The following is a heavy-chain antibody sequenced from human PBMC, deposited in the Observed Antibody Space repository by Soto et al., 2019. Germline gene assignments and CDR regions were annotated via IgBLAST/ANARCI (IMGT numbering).Heavy chain of an antibody. D-gene: IGHD2-15*01. CDR3: ARVLCSGCSCYHTPQWFDP. V-gene: IGHV1-69*06. Sequence: SVKVSCKASGGTFSSYAISWVRQAPGQGLEWMGGIIPIFGTANYAQKFQGRVTITADKSTSTAYMELSSLRSEDTAVYYCARVLCSGCSCYHTPQWFDPRGQGPLVTVSS. CDR1: GGTFSSYA. CDR2: IIPIFGTA. J-gene: IGHJ5*02.